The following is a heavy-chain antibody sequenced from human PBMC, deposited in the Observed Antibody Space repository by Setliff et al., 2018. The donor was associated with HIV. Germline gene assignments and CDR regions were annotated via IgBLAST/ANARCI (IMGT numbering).Heavy chain of an antibody. CDR2: IFHSGST. D-gene: IGHD3-10*01. J-gene: IGHJ3*02. Sequence: SETLSLTCVVSGYSISSGYYWDWIRQPPGKGLEWIANIFHSGSTNYSPSLNSRVTISLDKSKNQFSLKLTSVNAADTAVYYCARGDGEASFDIWGRGTMVTVSS. V-gene: IGHV4-38-2*01. CDR3: ARGDGEASFDI. CDR1: GYSISSGYY.